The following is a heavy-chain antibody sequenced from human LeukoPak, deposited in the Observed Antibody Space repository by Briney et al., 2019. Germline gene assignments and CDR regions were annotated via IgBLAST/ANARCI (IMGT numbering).Heavy chain of an antibody. D-gene: IGHD3-10*01. J-gene: IGHJ4*02. CDR3: AKGAVRGSGSYYNRYYFDY. CDR2: ISGSGGRT. CDR1: GFTFSSYA. V-gene: IGHV3-23*01. Sequence: GGTLRLSCAASGFTFSSYAMSWVRQAPGKGLEWVSVISGSGGRTNYADSVKGRFTISRDNSKSTLYLQMNSLRAEDTAVYYCAKGAVRGSGSYYNRYYFDYWGQGTLVTVSS.